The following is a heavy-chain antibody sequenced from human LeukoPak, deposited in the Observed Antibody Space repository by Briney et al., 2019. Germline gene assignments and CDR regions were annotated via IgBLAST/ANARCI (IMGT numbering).Heavy chain of an antibody. V-gene: IGHV5-51*01. CDR3: ASPPIYNWNDWDYFDY. CDR1: GYSFTSYW. CDR2: IYPGDSDT. D-gene: IGHD1-1*01. J-gene: IGHJ4*02. Sequence: GESLKISCKGSGYSFTSYWIGWVRQMPGKGLEWMGIIYPGDSDTRYSPSFQGQVTISADKSISTAYLQWSSLKASDTAMYYCASPPIYNWNDWDYFDYWGQGTLVTVSS.